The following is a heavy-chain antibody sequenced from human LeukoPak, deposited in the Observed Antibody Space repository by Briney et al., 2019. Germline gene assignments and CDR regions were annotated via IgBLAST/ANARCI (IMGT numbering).Heavy chain of an antibody. J-gene: IGHJ6*02. Sequence: ASVKVSCKASGYTFTGYYMHWVRQAPGQGLEWMGWINPNSGGTNYAQKFQGRVTMTRNTSISTAYMELSSLRSEDTAVYYCARGASPVLRFLEWFEYYYYGMDVWGQGTTVTVSS. CDR2: INPNSGGT. D-gene: IGHD3-3*01. V-gene: IGHV1-2*02. CDR1: GYTFTGYY. CDR3: ARGASPVLRFLEWFEYYYYGMDV.